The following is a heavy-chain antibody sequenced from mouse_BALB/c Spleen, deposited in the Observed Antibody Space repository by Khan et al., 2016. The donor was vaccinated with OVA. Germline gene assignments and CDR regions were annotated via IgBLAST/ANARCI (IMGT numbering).Heavy chain of an antibody. D-gene: IGHD1-1*01. CDR1: GFSLTSYD. J-gene: IGHJ1*01. CDR2: IWTGGGT. V-gene: IGHV2-9-2*01. Sequence: QVQLKESGPDLVAPSQSLSITCTVSGFSLTSYDISWIRQPPGKGLEWLGVIWTGGGTNYNSAFMSRLSISKDNSKSQVFLKMNSLQTDDTAIYYCVRRGNYYGSFYWYFDVWGAGTTVTVSS. CDR3: VRRGNYYGSFYWYFDV.